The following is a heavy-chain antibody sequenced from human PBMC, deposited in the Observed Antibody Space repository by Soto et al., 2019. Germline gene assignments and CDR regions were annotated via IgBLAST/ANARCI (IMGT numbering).Heavy chain of an antibody. V-gene: IGHV1-18*01. CDR3: ARENWMESPNDY. J-gene: IGHJ4*01. CDR1: GYTFNRYG. Sequence: QVQLVQSGAEVKEPGASVKVSCKASGYTFNRYGVSWVRQAPGQGLEWMGWINIYNGKTDYAQKFQGRVSVTTDTSTTTVYMELRCLRSVGTDVYYCARENWMESPNDYGGHGTLVTVSS. D-gene: IGHD1-1*01. CDR2: INIYNGKT.